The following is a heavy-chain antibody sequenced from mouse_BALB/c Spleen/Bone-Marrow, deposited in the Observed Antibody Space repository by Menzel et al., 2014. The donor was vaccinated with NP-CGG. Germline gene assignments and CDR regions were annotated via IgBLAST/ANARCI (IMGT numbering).Heavy chain of an antibody. Sequence: EVQLQQSGGGLVKPGGSLKLSCAASGFTFSDYYMYWVRQTPEKRLEWVATISDGGSYTYYPDSVKGRFTISRENAKNNLYLQMSSLKSEDTAMYYCARRWFAYWGQGTLVTVSA. CDR2: ISDGGSYT. V-gene: IGHV5-4*02. CDR3: ARRWFAY. J-gene: IGHJ3*01. CDR1: GFTFSDYY.